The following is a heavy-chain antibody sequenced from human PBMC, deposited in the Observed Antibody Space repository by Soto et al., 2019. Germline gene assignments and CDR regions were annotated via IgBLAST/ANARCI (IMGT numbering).Heavy chain of an antibody. CDR2: IYHSGST. CDR3: ARGSYSGYDFAFDI. V-gene: IGHV4-30-2*01. Sequence: SETLSLTCAVSGGSISSGGYSWTWIRQPPGKGLEWIGCIYHSGSTYYNPSLKSRVTISVDRSNNQFSLQLSSVTAADTAVYYCARGSYSGYDFAFDIWGQGTMVTVSS. J-gene: IGHJ3*02. CDR1: GGSISSGGYS. D-gene: IGHD5-12*01.